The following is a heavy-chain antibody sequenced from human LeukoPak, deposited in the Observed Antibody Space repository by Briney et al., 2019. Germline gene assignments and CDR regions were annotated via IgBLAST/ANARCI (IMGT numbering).Heavy chain of an antibody. CDR1: GFTFSSYA. V-gene: IGHV3-23*01. J-gene: IGHJ4*02. CDR2: ISGSGGST. D-gene: IGHD1-26*01. Sequence: GGSLRLSCAASGFTFSSYAMSWVRQAPGKGLEWASAISGSGGSTYYADSVKGRFTISRDNSKNTLYLQMNSLRAEDTAVYYCATLVGATRPPKYYFDYWGQGTLVTVSS. CDR3: ATLVGATRPPKYYFDY.